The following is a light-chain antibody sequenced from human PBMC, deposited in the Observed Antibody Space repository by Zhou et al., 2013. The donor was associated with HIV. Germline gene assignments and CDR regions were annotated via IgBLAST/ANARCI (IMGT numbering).Light chain of an antibody. V-gene: IGKV3-11*01. CDR1: QSIGTN. Sequence: IVMTQSPASRSMSPGERATLSCRASQSIGTNLAWYQQKPGQAPRLLIYDASKRATGIPARFSGSGSGTDFTLTITSLEPEDFAVYYCQQRNNWPRAFGEGTKLEIK. CDR3: QQRNNWPRA. CDR2: DAS. J-gene: IGKJ1*01.